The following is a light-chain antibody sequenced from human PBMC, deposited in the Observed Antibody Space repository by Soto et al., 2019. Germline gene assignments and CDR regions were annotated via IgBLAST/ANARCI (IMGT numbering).Light chain of an antibody. CDR3: SSYTPSNTWV. CDR1: NRDVGVYNY. Sequence: QSALTQPASVSGSLGQSITISCTGTNRDVGVYNYVSWYQQYPGTAPKVMIYEVTNRPSGVSNRFSGSKSGNTATLTISGLQAEDEADYYCSSYTPSNTWVFGGGTKLTVL. J-gene: IGLJ3*02. V-gene: IGLV2-14*01. CDR2: EVT.